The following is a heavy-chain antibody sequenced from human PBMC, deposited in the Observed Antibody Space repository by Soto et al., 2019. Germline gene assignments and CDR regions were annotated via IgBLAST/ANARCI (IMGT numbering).Heavy chain of an antibody. CDR3: ARDVSQSSSWYYYYYGMDV. J-gene: IGHJ6*02. Sequence: GGSLRLSCAASGFTFSSYSMNWVRQAPGKGLEWVSYISSSSSTIYYADSVKGRFTISRDNAKNSLYLQMNSLRAEDTAVYYCARDVSQSSSWYYYYYGMDVWGQGTTVTVSS. CDR2: ISSSSSTI. V-gene: IGHV3-48*04. D-gene: IGHD6-13*01. CDR1: GFTFSSYS.